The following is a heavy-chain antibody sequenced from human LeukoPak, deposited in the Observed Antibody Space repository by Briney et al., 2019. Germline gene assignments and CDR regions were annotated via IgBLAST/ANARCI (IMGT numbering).Heavy chain of an antibody. V-gene: IGHV3-21*01. J-gene: IGHJ4*02. D-gene: IGHD4-17*01. CDR2: ISSSSSYI. CDR3: ARDRYGDYGYDY. Sequence: GGSLRLSCAASAFTFSSYSMNWVRQAPGKGLEWVSSISSSSSYIYYADSVKGRFTISRDNAKNPLYLQMNSLRAEDTAVYYCARDRYGDYGYDYWGQGTLVTVSS. CDR1: AFTFSSYS.